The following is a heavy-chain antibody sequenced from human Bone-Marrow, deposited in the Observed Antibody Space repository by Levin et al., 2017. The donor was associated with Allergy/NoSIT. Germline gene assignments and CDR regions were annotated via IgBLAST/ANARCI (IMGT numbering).Heavy chain of an antibody. CDR1: GFTFSSYA. CDR3: ARARCSGGSCYFSYYYYYMDV. D-gene: IGHD2-15*01. J-gene: IGHJ6*03. CDR2: ISYDESDK. Sequence: GGSLRLSCAASGFTFSSYAMHWVRQAPGKGLEWVAVISYDESDKYYADSVKGRFTISRDNSKNTLYLQMNSLRAEDTAVYYCARARCSGGSCYFSYYYYYMDVWGKGTTVTVSS. V-gene: IGHV3-30-3*01.